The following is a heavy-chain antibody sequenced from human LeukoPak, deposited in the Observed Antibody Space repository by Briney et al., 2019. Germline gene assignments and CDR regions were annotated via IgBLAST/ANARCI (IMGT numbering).Heavy chain of an antibody. Sequence: GESLKISCKGSGYSFTSCWIGWVRQMPGKGLEWMGIIYPGDSDTRYSPSFQGQVTISADKSISTAYLQWSSLKASDTAMYYCARRVAAAGNWFDPWGQGTLVTVSS. D-gene: IGHD6-13*01. CDR3: ARRVAAAGNWFDP. J-gene: IGHJ5*02. CDR1: GYSFTSCW. V-gene: IGHV5-51*01. CDR2: IYPGDSDT.